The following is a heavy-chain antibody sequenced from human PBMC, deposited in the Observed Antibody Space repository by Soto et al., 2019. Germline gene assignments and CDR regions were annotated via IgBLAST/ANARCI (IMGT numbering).Heavy chain of an antibody. CDR2: IDPSDSCT. Sequence: GESLKISCKGSGYSFTSYWISWVRQMPGKGLEWMGRIDPSDSCTNYSPSFQGHVTISADKSISTAYLQWSSLKASDTAMYYCASPSYYYDSTGMDVWGQGTTVTVSS. CDR3: ASPSYYYDSTGMDV. J-gene: IGHJ6*02. CDR1: GYSFTSYW. V-gene: IGHV5-10-1*01. D-gene: IGHD3-22*01.